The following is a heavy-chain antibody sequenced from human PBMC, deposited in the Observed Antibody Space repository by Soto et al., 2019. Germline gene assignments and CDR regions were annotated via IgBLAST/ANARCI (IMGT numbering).Heavy chain of an antibody. D-gene: IGHD2-15*01. Sequence: QVQLVESGGGVVQAGRSLRLSCAASGFTFMHWVRQAPGKGLEWVAGIWYDGSSKYYADSVKGRFSISRDNYKNTLDLQMNSLSAEDTAVYYCARDRGGYGMDVWGQGTTVTVSS. CDR2: IWYDGSSK. CDR1: GFTF. J-gene: IGHJ6*02. V-gene: IGHV3-33*01. CDR3: ARDRGGYGMDV.